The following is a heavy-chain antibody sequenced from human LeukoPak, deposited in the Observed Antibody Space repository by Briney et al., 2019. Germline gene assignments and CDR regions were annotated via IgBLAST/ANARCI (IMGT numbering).Heavy chain of an antibody. CDR2: ISSSSSYI. J-gene: IGHJ3*02. CDR1: GFTFSSYS. V-gene: IGHV3-21*01. Sequence: PGGSLRLSCAASGFTFSSYSMNWVRQAPGKGLEWVSSISSSSSYIYYVDSVKGRFTISRDNAKNSLYLQVNSLRVEDTAVYYCARDVGSGYTDAFDIWGQGTMVTVSS. CDR3: ARDVGSGYTDAFDI. D-gene: IGHD5-12*01.